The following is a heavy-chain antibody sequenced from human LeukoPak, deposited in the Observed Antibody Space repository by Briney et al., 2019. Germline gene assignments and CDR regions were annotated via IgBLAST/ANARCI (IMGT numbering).Heavy chain of an antibody. CDR2: IKQDGSEK. Sequence: GGSLRLSCAASGFTFSTYWMSWVRQAPGKGLEWVANIKQDGSEKYYVDSVKCRFTISRDNAKNSLYLQMNSLRAEDTAMYYCARDSAGNDYWGQGTQVTVSS. V-gene: IGHV3-7*01. CDR1: GFTFSTYW. J-gene: IGHJ4*02. D-gene: IGHD6-13*01. CDR3: ARDSAGNDY.